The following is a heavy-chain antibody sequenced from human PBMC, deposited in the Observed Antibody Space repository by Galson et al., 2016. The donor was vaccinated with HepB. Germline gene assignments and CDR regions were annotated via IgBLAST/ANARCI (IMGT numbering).Heavy chain of an antibody. CDR1: GGTFSGYA. CDR2: INPIFRTP. J-gene: IGHJ6*02. CDR3: ARARLTMFGVISAYYYAMDV. D-gene: IGHD3-3*01. V-gene: IGHV1-69*13. Sequence: SVKVSCKASGGTFSGYAINWVRQAPGQGLEWMGGINPIFRTPSYAQKFKGRVTITADESTSTTSMELSSLRSDDTAVYYCARARLTMFGVISAYYYAMDVWGQGTTFTVSS.